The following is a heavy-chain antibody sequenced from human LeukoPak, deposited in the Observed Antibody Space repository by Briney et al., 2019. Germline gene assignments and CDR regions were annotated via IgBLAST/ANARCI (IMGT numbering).Heavy chain of an antibody. CDR2: IYYSGST. CDR1: GGSISSSSYY. J-gene: IGHJ3*02. V-gene: IGHV4-39*01. Sequence: PSETLSLTCTVSGGSISSSSYYRGWIRQPPGKGLEWIGSIYYSGSTYYNPSLKSRVTTSVDTSKNQFSLKLSSVTAADTAVYYCARFTLKERLILPGGLDAFDIWGQGTMVTVSS. D-gene: IGHD5/OR15-5a*01. CDR3: ARFTLKERLILPGGLDAFDI.